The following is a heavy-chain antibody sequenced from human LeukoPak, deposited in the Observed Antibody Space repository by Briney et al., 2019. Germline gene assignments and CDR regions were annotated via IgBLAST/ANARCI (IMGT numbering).Heavy chain of an antibody. V-gene: IGHV3-30*18. D-gene: IGHD6-19*01. J-gene: IGHJ4*02. CDR2: ISYDGSNK. CDR1: GFTFSSYG. CDR3: AKDPQAVAGPFDY. Sequence: GGSLRLSCAASGFTFSSYGMHWVRQAPGKGLEWVAVISYDGSNKYYADSVKGRFTISRDNSKNTLYLQMNSLRAEDTAVYYCAKDPQAVAGPFDYWGQGTLVTVSS.